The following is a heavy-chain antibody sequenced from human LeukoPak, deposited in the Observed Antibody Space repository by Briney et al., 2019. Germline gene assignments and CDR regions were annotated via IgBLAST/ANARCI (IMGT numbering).Heavy chain of an antibody. V-gene: IGHV6-1*01. CDR2: TYYRSKWYN. Sequence: SQTLSLTCAISGDSVSSNSAAWNWIRQSPSRGLEWLGRTYYRSKWYNDYAASVKSRITINPDTSKNQFSLLLNSVTPEDTAVYXXXXXVAGTWAFDTWGQGTMVTVSS. CDR3: XXXVAGTWAFDT. D-gene: IGHD6-19*01. J-gene: IGHJ3*02. CDR1: GDSVSSNSAA.